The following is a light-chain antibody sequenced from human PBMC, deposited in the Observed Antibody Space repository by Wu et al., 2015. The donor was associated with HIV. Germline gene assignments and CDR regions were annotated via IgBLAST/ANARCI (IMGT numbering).Light chain of an antibody. Sequence: EIVLTQSPATLSLSPGETATLSCRASQSVSTYLAWYQQKPGQAPRLLIYDASGRASSIPARFSGSGSGTDFTLTISSLAAEDFAVYYCQERSHLFTFGPGTKVDIK. V-gene: IGKV3-11*01. CDR3: QERSHLFT. J-gene: IGKJ3*01. CDR1: QSVSTY. CDR2: DAS.